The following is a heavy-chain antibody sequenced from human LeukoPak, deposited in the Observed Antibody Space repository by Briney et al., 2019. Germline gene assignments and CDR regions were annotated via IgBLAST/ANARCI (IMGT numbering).Heavy chain of an antibody. CDR3: AREGTSGTHLNWFDR. CDR1: GGSISSYY. Sequence: SSETLSLTCTASGGSISSYYWSWIRQPPGKGLEWIGRIYGSGSTNYNPFLKSRVTLSVDTSKNQFSLKLSSVTAADTAVYYCAREGTSGTHLNWFDRWGQGTLVTVSS. V-gene: IGHV4-59*01. CDR2: IYGSGST. D-gene: IGHD1-1*01. J-gene: IGHJ5*02.